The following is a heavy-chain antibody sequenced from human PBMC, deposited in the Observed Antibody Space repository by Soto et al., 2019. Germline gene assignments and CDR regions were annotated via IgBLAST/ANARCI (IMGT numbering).Heavy chain of an antibody. Sequence: GASVKVSCKASGGTFSSYAISWVRQAPGQGLEWMGGIIPIFGTANYAQKFQGRVTITADESTSTAYMELSSLRSEDTAVYYRARAREGYSTLHYYYGMDVWGQGTTVTVSS. CDR3: ARAREGYSTLHYYYGMDV. J-gene: IGHJ6*02. CDR2: IIPIFGTA. V-gene: IGHV1-69*13. CDR1: GGTFSSYA. D-gene: IGHD6-13*01.